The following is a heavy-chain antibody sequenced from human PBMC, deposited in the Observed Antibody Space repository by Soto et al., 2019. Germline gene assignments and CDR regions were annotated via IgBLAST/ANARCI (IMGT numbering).Heavy chain of an antibody. Sequence: ASVKVSCKASGYTFTSYSRHWVRQAPGQRLEWMGWINAGNGNTKYSQKFQGRVTITRDTSASTAYMELSSLRSEDTAVYYCARADSNYYYYYGMDVWGQGTTVTVSS. CDR2: INAGNGNT. CDR1: GYTFTSYS. J-gene: IGHJ6*02. D-gene: IGHD6-13*01. V-gene: IGHV1-3*01. CDR3: ARADSNYYYYYGMDV.